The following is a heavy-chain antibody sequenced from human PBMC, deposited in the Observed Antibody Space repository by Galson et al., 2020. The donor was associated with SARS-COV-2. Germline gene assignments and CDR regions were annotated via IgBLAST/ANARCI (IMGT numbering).Heavy chain of an antibody. J-gene: IGHJ4*02. Sequence: GESLKISCAASGFTFSNAWMSWVRQTPGMGLEWVGRIKSETDGGTTDYAAPVKDRFTISRDDSRNTLYLQMNSLKTEDTAVYYCTTPVGTYCGGDCRGYWGQGTLVTVSS. D-gene: IGHD2-21*01. CDR2: IKSETDGGTT. V-gene: IGHV3-15*01. CDR1: GFTFSNAW. CDR3: TTPVGTYCGGDCRGY.